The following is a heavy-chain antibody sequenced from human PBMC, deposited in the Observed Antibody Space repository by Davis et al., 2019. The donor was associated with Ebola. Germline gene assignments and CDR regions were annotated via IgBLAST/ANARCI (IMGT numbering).Heavy chain of an antibody. V-gene: IGHV3-21*05. CDR1: GFSFSSYW. J-gene: IGHJ6*04. Sequence: GESLKISCAASGFSFSSYWMSWVRQAPGKGLEWVSYISSSSSYTNYADSVKGRFTISRDNAKNSLYLQMNSLRTEDTAVYYCTRGGAWGASNGMDVWGKGTTVTVSS. D-gene: IGHD3-16*01. CDR3: TRGGAWGASNGMDV. CDR2: ISSSSSYT.